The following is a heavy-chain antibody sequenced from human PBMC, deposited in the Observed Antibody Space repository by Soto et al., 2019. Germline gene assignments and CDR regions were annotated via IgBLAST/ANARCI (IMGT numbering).Heavy chain of an antibody. CDR1: GGSVSSGSYY. J-gene: IGHJ4*02. Sequence: ETLSLTCTVSGGSVSSGSYYWSWIRQPPGKGLEWIGYIYYSGSTNYNPSLKSRVTISVDTSKNQFSLKLSSVTAADTAVYYCARVRRYTIFGVVTTNFDYWGQGTLVTVSS. CDR3: ARVRRYTIFGVVTTNFDY. CDR2: IYYSGST. D-gene: IGHD3-3*01. V-gene: IGHV4-61*01.